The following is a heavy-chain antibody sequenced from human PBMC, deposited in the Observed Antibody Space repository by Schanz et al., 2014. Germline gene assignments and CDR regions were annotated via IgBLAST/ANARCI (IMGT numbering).Heavy chain of an antibody. V-gene: IGHV3-21*05. J-gene: IGHJ4*02. CDR1: GFGFSSYS. Sequence: EVQLAESGGGLVQPGGSLRLSCAASGFGFSSYSMNWVRQAPGKGLEWVSYISDSGTYTNYADSVKGRFTISRDNAKSSLYLQMNSLRVEDTAVYYCAASSGWHPSTDYWGQGTLVTVSS. D-gene: IGHD6-19*01. CDR2: ISDSGTYT. CDR3: AASSGWHPSTDY.